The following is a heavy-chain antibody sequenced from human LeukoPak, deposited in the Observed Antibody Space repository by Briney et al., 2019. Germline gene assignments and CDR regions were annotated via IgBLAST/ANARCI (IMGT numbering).Heavy chain of an antibody. CDR1: GFTFSSFG. J-gene: IGHJ4*02. Sequence: GGSLRLSCAAAGFTFSSFGTHWDRQAPGKGLEWVAVIWYDGSKKYYADSVNCRFTISRDNSKNTLYLQMNSLRAEDTAVYYCAGDRRISDLLTGYPGYWGQGTLVTVSA. CDR2: IWYDGSKK. V-gene: IGHV3-33*01. D-gene: IGHD3-9*01. CDR3: AGDRRISDLLTGYPGY.